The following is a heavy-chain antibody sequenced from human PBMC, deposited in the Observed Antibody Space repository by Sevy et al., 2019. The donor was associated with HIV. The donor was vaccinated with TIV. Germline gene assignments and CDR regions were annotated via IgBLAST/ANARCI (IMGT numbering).Heavy chain of an antibody. CDR3: AKNGNFWSGYLAMDV. J-gene: IGHJ6*02. Sequence: GGSLRLSCTASGFTFGDYAMSWFHQAPGKGLEWVGCIRSKAYGGTTEYAASVKGRFTISRDDSKSMAYLQMNSLKTEETAVYYCAKNGNFWSGYLAMDVWGQGTTVTVSS. D-gene: IGHD3-3*01. CDR2: IRSKAYGGTT. V-gene: IGHV3-49*03. CDR1: GFTFGDYA.